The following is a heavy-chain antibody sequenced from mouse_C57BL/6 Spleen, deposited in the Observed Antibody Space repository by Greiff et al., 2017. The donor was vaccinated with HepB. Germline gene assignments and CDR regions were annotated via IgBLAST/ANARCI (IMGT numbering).Heavy chain of an antibody. CDR3: TTGSNYPFDY. D-gene: IGHD2-5*01. Sequence: EVQLQQSGAELVRPGASVKLSCTASGFNIKDDYMHWVKQRPEQGLEWIGWIDPENGDTEYASKFQGKATITADTSSNTAYLQLSSLTSEDTAVYYCTTGSNYPFDYWGQGTTRTGSS. J-gene: IGHJ2*01. V-gene: IGHV14-4*01. CDR1: GFNIKDDY. CDR2: IDPENGDT.